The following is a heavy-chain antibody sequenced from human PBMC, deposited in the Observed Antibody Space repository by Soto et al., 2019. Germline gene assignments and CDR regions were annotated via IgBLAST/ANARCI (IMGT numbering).Heavy chain of an antibody. CDR2: VNPNSGGT. J-gene: IGHJ4*02. CDR3: ARPTLGAALDY. CDR1: GYTFTGYY. D-gene: IGHD2-15*01. Sequence: QVQLVQSGAEVKKPGASVKVSCKASGYTFTGYYIHRVRQAPGQGLEWMGWVNPNSGGTSYAQKFQDWITMTSNTSISTAYMELSRLRSDDTAVYYCARPTLGAALDYWGQGTLVTVSS. V-gene: IGHV1-2*04.